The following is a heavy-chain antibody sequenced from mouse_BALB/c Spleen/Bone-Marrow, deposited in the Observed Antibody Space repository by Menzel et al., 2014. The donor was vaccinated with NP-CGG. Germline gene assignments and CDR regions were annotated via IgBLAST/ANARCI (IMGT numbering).Heavy chain of an antibody. Sequence: EVQVVESGGGLVQPGGSRKLSCAASGFTFSSFGMHWVRQAPEKGLEWVAYISSGSSTVFYADTVKGRFTVSRDNPKNTLFLQMSSLRSKDTAMYYCARSRGNFEDFDYWGQGTTLTVSS. J-gene: IGHJ2*01. CDR2: ISSGSSTV. CDR3: ARSRGNFEDFDY. D-gene: IGHD2-1*01. V-gene: IGHV5-17*02. CDR1: GFTFSSFG.